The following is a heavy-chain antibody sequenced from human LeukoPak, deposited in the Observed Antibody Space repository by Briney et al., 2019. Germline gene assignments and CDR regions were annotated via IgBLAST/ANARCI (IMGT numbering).Heavy chain of an antibody. D-gene: IGHD5-18*01. CDR2: ISSSSKYI. V-gene: IGHV3-21*04. CDR3: ARWGYGGYGMDV. CDR1: GFSFSNDS. J-gene: IGHJ6*02. Sequence: GGSLRLSCAASGFSFSNDSMNWVRQPPGKGLEWVSSISSSSKYIYYADSVKGRFTIPRDNAKNSLYLQMNSLRAEDTAVYYCARWGYGGYGMDVWGQGTTVTVSS.